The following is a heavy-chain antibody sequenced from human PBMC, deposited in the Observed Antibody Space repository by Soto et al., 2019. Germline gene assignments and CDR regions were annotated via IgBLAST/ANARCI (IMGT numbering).Heavy chain of an antibody. CDR3: ARGGDYYDSSGYYEFDY. V-gene: IGHV3-33*01. J-gene: IGHJ4*02. Sequence: VGSLRLSCTASGFTFSYYGMHWVRQAPGKGLEWVAVIWYDGSNKYYLDSVKGRFTISRDNSKNTVSLQMDSLRGEDTAVYYCARGGDYYDSSGYYEFDYWGQGTLVTGSS. CDR2: IWYDGSNK. CDR1: GFTFSYYG. D-gene: IGHD3-22*01.